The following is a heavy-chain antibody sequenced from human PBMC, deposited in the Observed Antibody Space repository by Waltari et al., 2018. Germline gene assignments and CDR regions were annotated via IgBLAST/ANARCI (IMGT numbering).Heavy chain of an antibody. CDR3: VTINWGFRS. Sequence: QVQLVQSGAEVKKRGASVKVSCKVSGFTLTELSMHWVRQAPGKGLEWMGGYDLEDGETIYAQNFQGRVTMTEDTSTDTAYMELSSLISDDTAVYYCVTINWGFRSWGQGSLVTVSS. D-gene: IGHD7-27*01. CDR1: GFTLTELS. CDR2: YDLEDGET. V-gene: IGHV1-24*01. J-gene: IGHJ5*02.